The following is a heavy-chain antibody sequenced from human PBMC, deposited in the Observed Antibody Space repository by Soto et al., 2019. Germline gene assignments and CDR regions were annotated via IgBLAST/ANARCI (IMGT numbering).Heavy chain of an antibody. J-gene: IGHJ4*02. CDR1: GGSVSSGSYY. V-gene: IGHV4-61*01. CDR2: VYYTGGT. Sequence: QVQLQESGPGLVKPSETLSLTCTVSGGSVSSGSYYWSWIRQPPGKGLEWIGNVYYTGGTNYNPPXXSRVTTSGDTXXNXFXXNLRSVSAADTAVYYCARDSPSSGYYYDVLYYFDYWGQGTLVTVSS. D-gene: IGHD3-22*01. CDR3: ARDSPSSGYYYDVLYYFDY.